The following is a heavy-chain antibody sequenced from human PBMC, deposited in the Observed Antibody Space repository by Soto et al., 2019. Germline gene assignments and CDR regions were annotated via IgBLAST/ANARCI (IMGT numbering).Heavy chain of an antibody. CDR3: AKREGMDPSAYSFDY. CDR2: IYGGGNGP. V-gene: IGHV3-23*01. J-gene: IGHJ4*02. D-gene: IGHD1-26*01. Sequence: EVQVLESGGGLVQPGGSLRLSCAATGFTFSDFAMSWVRQAPGKGLEWVSRIYGGGNGPHYADSVKGRVTISRDNSKRTLYLQLSSLRAEDTAVYYCAKREGMDPSAYSFDYWGQGTLVTVSS. CDR1: GFTFSDFA.